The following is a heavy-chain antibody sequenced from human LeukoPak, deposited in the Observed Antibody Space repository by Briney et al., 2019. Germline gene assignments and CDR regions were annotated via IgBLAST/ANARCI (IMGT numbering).Heavy chain of an antibody. V-gene: IGHV3-43*02. J-gene: IGHJ3*02. D-gene: IGHD2-2*01. CDR2: ISGDGSGT. CDR3: AKVTIPAAMNSGGRAGRYAAFDI. Sequence: GGSLRLTCTASGFTFNNYGMHWGRHAPGTGLEWVSLISGDGSGTYYADSVKGRFTISRDNTKNSLYVQMNSLSTEDTALYYYAKVTIPAAMNSGGRAGRYAAFDIWGQGTMVTVSS. CDR1: GFTFNNYG.